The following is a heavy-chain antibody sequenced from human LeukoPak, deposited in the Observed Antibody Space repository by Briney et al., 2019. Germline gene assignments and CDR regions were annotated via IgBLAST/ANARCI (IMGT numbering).Heavy chain of an antibody. J-gene: IGHJ3*02. CDR3: ARKSEGAFDI. CDR2: TYYRSKWYY. Sequence: SQTLSLTCAISGDNVSSNSAAWNRIRQSPSRGLEWLGRTYYRSKWYYDYPVSVKSRININPDTSKNQFSLQLKSVTPEDTAVYYCARKSEGAFDIWGQGTMVTVSS. V-gene: IGHV6-1*01. CDR1: GDNVSSNSAA.